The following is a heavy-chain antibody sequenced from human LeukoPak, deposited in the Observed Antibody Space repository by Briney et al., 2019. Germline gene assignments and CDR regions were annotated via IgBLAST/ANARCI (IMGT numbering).Heavy chain of an antibody. CDR1: GGSISSYY. D-gene: IGHD2-2*01. Sequence: TSETLSLTCTVSGGSISSYYWSWIRQPPGKGLEWIGYIYYSGSTNYNPSLKSRVTISVDTSKNQFSLKLSSVTAADTAVYYCARESRPTVVPAAIAAFDIWGQGTMVTASS. J-gene: IGHJ3*02. V-gene: IGHV4-59*01. CDR3: ARESRPTVVPAAIAAFDI. CDR2: IYYSGST.